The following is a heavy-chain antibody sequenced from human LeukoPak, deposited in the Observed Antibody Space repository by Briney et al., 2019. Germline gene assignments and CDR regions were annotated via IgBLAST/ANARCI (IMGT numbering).Heavy chain of an antibody. CDR3: ARVNSWTEEPDTGFDY. Sequence: SQTLSLTCVISGDSVSSSRSAWNWIRQSPSRGLEWLGRTYYRSGWYNDYAVSVKSRITISPDTSKNQFSLQLNSLTPEDTAVYFCARVNSWTEEPDTGFDYWGQGTLVTVSS. J-gene: IGHJ4*02. CDR2: TYYRSGWYN. V-gene: IGHV6-1*01. D-gene: IGHD1-14*01. CDR1: GDSVSSSRSA.